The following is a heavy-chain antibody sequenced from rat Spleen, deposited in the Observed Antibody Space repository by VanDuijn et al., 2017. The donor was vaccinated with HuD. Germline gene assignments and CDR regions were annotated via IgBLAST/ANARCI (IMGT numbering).Heavy chain of an antibody. J-gene: IGHJ1*01. Sequence: SGGGLVQPGRSLKLSCAASGFTFSDYNMAWVRQAPKKGLEWVATIIYDGSRTYYRDSVKGRFTASRDNAKSTLYLQMDSLRSEDTATYYCARGAYYGYTYWYFDFWGPGTMVTVSS. CDR1: GFTFSDYN. V-gene: IGHV5S10*01. D-gene: IGHD1-9*01. CDR2: IIYDGSRT. CDR3: ARGAYYGYTYWYFDF.